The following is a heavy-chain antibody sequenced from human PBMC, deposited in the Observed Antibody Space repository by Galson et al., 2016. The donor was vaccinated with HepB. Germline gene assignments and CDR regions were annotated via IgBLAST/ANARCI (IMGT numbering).Heavy chain of an antibody. J-gene: IGHJ5*02. CDR1: GGSIGSGGYY. CDR3: ARAVAAEMPGTFDP. V-gene: IGHV4-61*02. D-gene: IGHD6-25*01. CDR2: ISTSGIT. Sequence: TLSLTCTVSGGSIGSGGYYWSWIWQPAGKGLEWIGRISTSGITMYNPSLKSRVTISLDTSNNHFSLRLTSVAAADTAVYYCARAVAAEMPGTFDPWGQGTLVTVSS.